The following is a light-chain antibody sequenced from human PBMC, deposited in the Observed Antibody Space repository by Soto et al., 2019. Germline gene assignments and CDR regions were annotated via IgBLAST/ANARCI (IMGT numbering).Light chain of an antibody. V-gene: IGLV2-8*01. J-gene: IGLJ2*01. CDR2: EVN. Sequence: QSALTQPRSVSGSPGHSVTISCTGTSSDVGAYNYVSWYQHHPGKAPKLIIYEVNQRPSGVPDRFSGSKSDNTASLAVSGLQAEDEADYYCSSYAGSNNLLFGGGTKLTVL. CDR1: SSDVGAYNY. CDR3: SSYAGSNNLL.